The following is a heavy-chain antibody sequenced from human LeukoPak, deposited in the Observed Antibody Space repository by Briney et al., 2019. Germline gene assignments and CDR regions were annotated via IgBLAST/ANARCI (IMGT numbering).Heavy chain of an antibody. CDR3: ARIVVDNRGWYHFDC. V-gene: IGHV3-23*01. CDR2: ISGSGGST. Sequence: GGSLRLSCAASGFTFSSYAMSWVRQAPGKGLEWVSAISGSGGSTYYADSVKGRFTISRDNAKNSLSLQMNSLRAEDTAVYYCARIVVDNRGWYHFDCWGQGTLVTVSS. D-gene: IGHD6-19*01. J-gene: IGHJ4*02. CDR1: GFTFSSYA.